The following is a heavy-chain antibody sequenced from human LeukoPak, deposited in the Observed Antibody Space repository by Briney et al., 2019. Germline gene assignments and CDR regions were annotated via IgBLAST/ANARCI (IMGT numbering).Heavy chain of an antibody. CDR3: ARDNYIGYSSGRYSGY. Sequence: ASVKVSCKASGYTLTDFYIHWVRQAPGQGLEWMGWINPRSGGTSYAQKFQGRVTMTRDTSISTAYMELNSLRSEDTAVYYCARDNYIGYSSGRYSGYWGQGALVTVSS. J-gene: IGHJ4*02. CDR1: GYTLTDFY. D-gene: IGHD6-19*01. CDR2: INPRSGGT. V-gene: IGHV1-2*02.